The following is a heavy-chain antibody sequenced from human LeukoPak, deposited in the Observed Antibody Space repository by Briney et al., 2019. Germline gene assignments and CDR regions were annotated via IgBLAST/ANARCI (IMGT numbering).Heavy chain of an antibody. V-gene: IGHV3-30*04. CDR3: AKDDYGDYGGVDP. CDR2: ISSDGSKI. D-gene: IGHD4-17*01. J-gene: IGHJ5*02. CDR1: GFIFSNYA. Sequence: PGRSLRLSCAASGFIFSNYAMHWVRQAPGKGLEWVALISSDGSKIYYADSVKGRFTISRDNSKNTLYLQMNSLRAEDTAVYYCAKDDYGDYGGVDPWGQGTLVTVSS.